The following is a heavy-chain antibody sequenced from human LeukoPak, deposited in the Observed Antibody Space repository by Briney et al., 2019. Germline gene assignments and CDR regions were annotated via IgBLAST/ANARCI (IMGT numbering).Heavy chain of an antibody. Sequence: GGSLRLSCAASGFTFSSYSMNWVRQAPGKGLEWVSYISSSSSTIYYADSVKGRFTISRDNAKNSLYLQMNSLRAEDTAVYYCAKAPMGSRTWGYFDYWGQGTLVTVSS. D-gene: IGHD6-13*01. CDR2: ISSSSSTI. CDR3: AKAPMGSRTWGYFDY. V-gene: IGHV3-48*01. J-gene: IGHJ4*02. CDR1: GFTFSSYS.